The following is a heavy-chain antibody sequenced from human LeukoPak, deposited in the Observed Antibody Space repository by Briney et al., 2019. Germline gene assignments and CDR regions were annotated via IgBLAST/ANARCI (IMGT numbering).Heavy chain of an antibody. Sequence: GGSLRLSCAASGFTFSSYSMNWVRQAPGKGLEWISSISSSSTYIYYADSVKGRFTISRDNAKNSLYLQMNSLRAEDTAVYYCARDLCGDEDYWGQGTLVTVSS. CDR1: GFTFSSYS. CDR3: ARDLCGDEDY. J-gene: IGHJ4*02. V-gene: IGHV3-21*01. D-gene: IGHD4-17*01. CDR2: ISSSSTYI.